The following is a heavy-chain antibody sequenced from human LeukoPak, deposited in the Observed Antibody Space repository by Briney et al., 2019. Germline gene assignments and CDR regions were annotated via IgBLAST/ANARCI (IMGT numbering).Heavy chain of an antibody. Sequence: GASVKVSCKASGGTFSSYAISWVRQAPGQGLEWMGRIIPILGIANYAQKFQGRVAITADKSTSTAYMELSSLRSEDTAVYYCARWGIVVVPALGMDVWGQGTTVTVSS. CDR1: GGTFSSYA. D-gene: IGHD2-2*01. CDR3: ARWGIVVVPALGMDV. J-gene: IGHJ6*02. CDR2: IIPILGIA. V-gene: IGHV1-69*04.